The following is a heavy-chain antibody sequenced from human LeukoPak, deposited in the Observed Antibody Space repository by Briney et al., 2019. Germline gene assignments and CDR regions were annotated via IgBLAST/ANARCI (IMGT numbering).Heavy chain of an antibody. CDR1: GFTFSSYA. CDR3: AKIGSYYYILTGYYMEGFFDY. J-gene: IGHJ4*02. V-gene: IGHV3-23*01. CDR2: ISGSGGST. D-gene: IGHD3-9*01. Sequence: GGSLRLSCVASGFTFSSYAMSWVRQATGKGLEWVSAISGSGGSTYYADSVKGRFTISRHNSKTALYLQMNSLRAEDTAVYYCAKIGSYYYILTGYYMEGFFDYWGQGTLVTVSS.